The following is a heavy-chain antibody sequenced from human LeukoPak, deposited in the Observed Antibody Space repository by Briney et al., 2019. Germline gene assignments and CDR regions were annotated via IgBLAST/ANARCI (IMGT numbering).Heavy chain of an antibody. D-gene: IGHD2-8*01. J-gene: IGHJ3*01. CDR2: ISDSGGST. CDR3: AKGKINHNGAFDA. V-gene: IGHV3-23*01. CDR1: GFSFSIYA. Sequence: PGGSLGLSCAASGFSFSIYAMSWVRQAPGKGLEWVSGISDSGGSTFYADSVKGRFTISRDNSKKKLFLQVDSLRVEDTAVYYCAKGKINHNGAFDAWGQGTRVTVSS.